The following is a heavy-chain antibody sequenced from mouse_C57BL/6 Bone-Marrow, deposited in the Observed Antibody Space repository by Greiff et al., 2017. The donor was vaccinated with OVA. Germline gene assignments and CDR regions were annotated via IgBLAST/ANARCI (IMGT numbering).Heavy chain of an antibody. CDR2: INPYNGGT. V-gene: IGHV1-19*01. D-gene: IGHD1-2*01. CDR3: AGHYPWFAY. Sequence: EVKLQESGPVLVKPGASVKMSCKASGYTFTDYYMNWVKQSHGKSLEWIGVINPYNGGTSYNQKFKGKATLTVDKSSSTAYMELNSLTSEDSAVYYCAGHYPWFAYWGQGTLVTVSA. J-gene: IGHJ3*01. CDR1: GYTFTDYY.